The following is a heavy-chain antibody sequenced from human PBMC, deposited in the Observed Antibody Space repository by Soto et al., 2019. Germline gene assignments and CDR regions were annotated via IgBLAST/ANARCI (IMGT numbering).Heavy chain of an antibody. CDR2: IYPSGSA. V-gene: IGHV4-4*07. CDR3: VRGKSYSVYDF. D-gene: IGHD5-12*01. CDR1: GGSMSGHA. J-gene: IGHJ4*02. Sequence: SETLSLTCSVSGGSMSGHACVFIRQSAGKGLEWIGHIYPSGSASYNPTLRGRVTMSLDSSHNHLFLNLTSATTADTAVYYCVRGKSYSVYDFWGPGTLVTVSS.